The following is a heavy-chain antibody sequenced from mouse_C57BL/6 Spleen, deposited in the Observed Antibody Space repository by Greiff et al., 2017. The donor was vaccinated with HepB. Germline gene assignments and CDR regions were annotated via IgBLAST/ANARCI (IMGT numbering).Heavy chain of an antibody. CDR1: GYTFTGYW. J-gene: IGHJ3*01. CDR2: IDPSDSYT. V-gene: IGHV1-69*01. D-gene: IGHD1-1*01. CDR3: ASLYGSSSAWFAY. Sequence: VQLQQPGAELVMPGASVKLSCKASGYTFTGYWMHWVKQRPGQGLEWIGEIDPSDSYTNYNQKFKGKSTLTVDKSSSTAYMQLSSLTSEDSAVYYCASLYGSSSAWFAYWGQGTLVTVSA.